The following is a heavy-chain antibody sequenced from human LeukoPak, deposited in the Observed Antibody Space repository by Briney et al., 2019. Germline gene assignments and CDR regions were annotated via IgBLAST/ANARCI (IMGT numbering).Heavy chain of an antibody. CDR2: INTDGSRT. D-gene: IGHD3-9*01. V-gene: IGHV3-74*01. CDR1: GFTFSRYW. CDR3: ASDFTGYDDY. J-gene: IGHJ4*02. Sequence: TGGSLRLSCAASGFTFSRYWMHWVRQAPGRGLVWVSRINTDGSRTDYADYVKGRFTISRDNAKNTLYLQMNSLRAEDTAVYYCASDFTGYDDYWGQGTLVTVSS.